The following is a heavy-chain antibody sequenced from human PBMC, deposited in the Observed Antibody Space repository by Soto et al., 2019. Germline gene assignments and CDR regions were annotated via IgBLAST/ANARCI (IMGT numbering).Heavy chain of an antibody. Sequence: SETLSLTCTVSGGSISCYYWSWIRQSPGKGLEWIGYIFYSGGTNFNPSLKSRVTISVDTAENQVSLRLSSVTAADTAVYFCASHRSFTYYYFDSWGQGTLVTVSS. J-gene: IGHJ4*02. CDR2: IFYSGGT. CDR1: GGSISCYY. CDR3: ASHRSFTYYYFDS. D-gene: IGHD2-15*01. V-gene: IGHV4-59*01.